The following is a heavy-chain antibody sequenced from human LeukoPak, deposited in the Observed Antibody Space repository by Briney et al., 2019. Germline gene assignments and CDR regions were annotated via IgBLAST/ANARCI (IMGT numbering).Heavy chain of an antibody. CDR3: ARGSRVSSSWLPYYYYGMDV. V-gene: IGHV3-48*03. CDR1: GFTFSSYE. Sequence: GGSLRLSCAASGFTFSSYEMNWVRQAPGEGLEWVSYISSSGSTIYYADSVKGRFTISRDNAKNSLYLQMNSLRAEDTAVYYCARGSRVSSSWLPYYYYGMDVWGKGTTVTVSS. CDR2: ISSSGSTI. J-gene: IGHJ6*04. D-gene: IGHD6-13*01.